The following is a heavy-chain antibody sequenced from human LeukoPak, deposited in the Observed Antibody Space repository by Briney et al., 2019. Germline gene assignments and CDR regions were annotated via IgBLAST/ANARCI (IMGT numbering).Heavy chain of an antibody. Sequence: GGSLTPSCAAAGFTFSNAWMRWVRQAPGEGLEWVGRIKSKTAGGTTDYAAPVKGRFTIPRDDSKNTLYLQMSSLKTENTAVYYCTTIPGLGAWGNAFKIWGQGTTATVSS. D-gene: IGHD7-27*01. V-gene: IGHV3-15*01. CDR3: TTIPGLGAWGNAFKI. CDR2: IKSKTAGGTT. CDR1: GFTFSNAW. J-gene: IGHJ3*02.